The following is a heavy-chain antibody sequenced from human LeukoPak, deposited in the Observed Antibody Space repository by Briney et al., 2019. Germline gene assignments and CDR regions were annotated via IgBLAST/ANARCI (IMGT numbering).Heavy chain of an antibody. J-gene: IGHJ4*03. Sequence: SETLSLTCAVYGGSFSGYYWSWIRQPPGKGLEWIGEINHSGSTNYNPSLKSRVTISVDTSKNQFSLKLSSVTAADTAVYYCARGGGSYYDSSGCPRGYFDYWGQGTLVTVSS. CDR1: GGSFSGYY. D-gene: IGHD3-22*01. V-gene: IGHV4-34*01. CDR2: INHSGST. CDR3: ARGGGSYYDSSGCPRGYFDY.